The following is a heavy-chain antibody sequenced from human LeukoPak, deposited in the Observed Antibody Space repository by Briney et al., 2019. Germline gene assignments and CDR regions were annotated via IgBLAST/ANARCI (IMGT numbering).Heavy chain of an antibody. V-gene: IGHV4-34*01. CDR3: ARAPDYYDSSGFFDY. J-gene: IGHJ4*02. CDR2: INHSGST. Sequence: PSETLSLTCGVYGGSFSGYYWSWIRQPPGKGLEWIGEINHSGSTNYNPSLKSRVTISVDTSKNQFSLKLSSVTAADTAVYYCARAPDYYDSSGFFDYWGQGTLVTVSS. CDR1: GGSFSGYY. D-gene: IGHD3-22*01.